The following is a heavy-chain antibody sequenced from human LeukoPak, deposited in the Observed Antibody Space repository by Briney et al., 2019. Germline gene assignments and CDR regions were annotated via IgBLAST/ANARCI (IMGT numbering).Heavy chain of an antibody. J-gene: IGHJ4*02. D-gene: IGHD4-23*01. V-gene: IGHV3-48*01. CDR3: ARVVTVVGLDY. CDR2: ISSSSSTI. Sequence: GGSLRLSCAASGFTFSSYSMNWVRQAPGKGLEWVSYISSSSSTIYYADSVKGRFTISRDNAKNSLYLQMNSLRAEDTAVYYCARVVTVVGLDYWGQGTLVTVSS. CDR1: GFTFSSYS.